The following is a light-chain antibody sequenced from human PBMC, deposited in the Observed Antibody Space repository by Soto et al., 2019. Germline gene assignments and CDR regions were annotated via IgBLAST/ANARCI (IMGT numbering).Light chain of an antibody. Sequence: EILLTQSPGTLSLPPGARATLSCSASQSVSSSYLAWYQQKPGQAPRLLIYGASSRATGIPDRFSGSGSGTDFTLTISRLEPEDFAVYYCQQYGSSPWTFGQGTKVDIK. J-gene: IGKJ1*01. CDR2: GAS. V-gene: IGKV3-20*01. CDR3: QQYGSSPWT. CDR1: QSVSSSY.